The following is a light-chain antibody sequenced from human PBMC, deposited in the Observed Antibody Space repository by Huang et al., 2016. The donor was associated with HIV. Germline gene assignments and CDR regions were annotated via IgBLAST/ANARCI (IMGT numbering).Light chain of an antibody. CDR2: KAS. CDR3: QLYNTYST. J-gene: IGKJ2*01. Sequence: DIQMTQSPSTLSASVGDRVTITCRASQSISSWLAWYQQKPGKAPKLLIYKASNLESGVSSRFSGSGSGTEFTLTISSLQADDSATYYCQLYNTYSTFGQGTKLEI. CDR1: QSISSW. V-gene: IGKV1-5*03.